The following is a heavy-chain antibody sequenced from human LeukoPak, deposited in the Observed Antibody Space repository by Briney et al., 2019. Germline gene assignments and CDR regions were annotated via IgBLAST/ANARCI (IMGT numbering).Heavy chain of an antibody. CDR1: GGSFSGYY. CDR2: INHSGST. D-gene: IGHD1-20*01. Sequence: SETLSLTCAVYGGSFSGYYWSWIRQPPGKGLEWIGEINHSGSTNYNPSLKSRVTISVDTSKNQFSLKLSSVTAADTAVYYCARGITGTTSWFDPWGQGTLVTVSS. V-gene: IGHV4-34*01. CDR3: ARGITGTTSWFDP. J-gene: IGHJ5*02.